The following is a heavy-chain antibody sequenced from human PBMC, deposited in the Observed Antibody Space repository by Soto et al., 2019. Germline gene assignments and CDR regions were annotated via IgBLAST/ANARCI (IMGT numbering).Heavy chain of an antibody. CDR1: GFAFGSNS. CDR2: ISRSSSHI. D-gene: IGHD2-15*01. Sequence: GGSLRLSCAASGFAFGSNSMNWVRQAPGKGLEWVSSISRSSSHIYYADSVRGRFTISRDNAKNVMYLQMNSLRDDYMAVFYCARDRCSGGACYSFDYWGQGTLVTVSS. CDR3: ARDRCSGGACYSFDY. V-gene: IGHV3-21*06. J-gene: IGHJ4*02.